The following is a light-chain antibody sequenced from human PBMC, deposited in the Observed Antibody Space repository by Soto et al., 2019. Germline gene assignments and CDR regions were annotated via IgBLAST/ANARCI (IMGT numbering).Light chain of an antibody. J-gene: IGKJ4*01. Sequence: IQLTQSPSSLSASGGDRVTITCRASQGIGSNLAWYLQKPGEAPKLLVYGASTLQGGVPSRFSGSGYTKLFTLAITSLQPEDFAPYFCQQSNSYPLTFGGGTKVEIK. CDR3: QQSNSYPLT. V-gene: IGKV1-9*01. CDR2: GAS. CDR1: QGIGSN.